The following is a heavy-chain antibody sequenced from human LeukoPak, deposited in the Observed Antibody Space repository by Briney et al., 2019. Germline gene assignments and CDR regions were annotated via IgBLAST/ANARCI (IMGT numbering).Heavy chain of an antibody. CDR2: IFYSGQT. J-gene: IGHJ4*02. Sequence: SETLSLTCTVSGGSINNNIHYWGWIRQPPGKGLEWIGTIFYSGQTYYNPSLKSRVTISVDTSKNQFSLKLSSVTAADTAVYYCARSVTYYYDSSGYYHLDYWGQGTLVTVSS. D-gene: IGHD3-22*01. CDR1: GGSINNNIHY. CDR3: ARSVTYYYDSSGYYHLDY. V-gene: IGHV4-39*07.